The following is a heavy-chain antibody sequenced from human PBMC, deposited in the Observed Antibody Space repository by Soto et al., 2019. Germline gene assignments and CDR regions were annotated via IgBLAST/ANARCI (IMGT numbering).Heavy chain of an antibody. CDR1: GYTFTGYY. D-gene: IGHD3-22*01. V-gene: IGHV1-2*02. J-gene: IGHJ4*02. CDR3: ARDYYDSSGYQH. Sequence: ASVKVSCKASGYTFTGYYMHWVRQAPGQGLEWMGWINPNSGGTNYAQKFQGRVTMTRDTSISTAYMELSRLRSDDTAVYYCARDYYDSSGYQHWGQGTLVTFSS. CDR2: INPNSGGT.